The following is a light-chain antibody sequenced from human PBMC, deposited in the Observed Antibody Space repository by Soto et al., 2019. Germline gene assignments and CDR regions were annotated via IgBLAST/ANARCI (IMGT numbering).Light chain of an antibody. CDR2: AAS. J-gene: IGKJ3*01. CDR3: QQSYSTPRT. CDR1: QSISSY. Sequence: DIQMTQSPSSLSASVGDRVTITCRASQSISSYSKSYQQKPGKAPKLLIYAASSLQSGVPSRFSGSGSGTDFTLTISSLQPEDFATYYCQQSYSTPRTFGPGTKVDIK. V-gene: IGKV1-39*01.